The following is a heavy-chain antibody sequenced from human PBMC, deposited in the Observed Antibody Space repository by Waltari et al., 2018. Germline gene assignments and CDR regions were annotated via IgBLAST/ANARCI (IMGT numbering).Heavy chain of an antibody. V-gene: IGHV1-3*01. CDR1: GYTFTSYA. Sequence: QVQLVQSGAEVKKPGASVKVSCKASGYTFTSYAMHWVRQAPGQRLEWMGWINAGNGNTKYSQKFQGRVTITRDTSASTAYMELSSLRSEDTAVYYSARFEVTTGGMDVWGQGTTVTVSS. D-gene: IGHD4-17*01. CDR3: ARFEVTTGGMDV. J-gene: IGHJ6*02. CDR2: INAGNGNT.